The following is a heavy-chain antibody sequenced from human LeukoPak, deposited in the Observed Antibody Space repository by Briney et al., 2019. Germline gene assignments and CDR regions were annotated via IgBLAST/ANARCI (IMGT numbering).Heavy chain of an antibody. CDR3: TRLGYCSGGSCKYYFDY. J-gene: IGHJ4*02. CDR2: IRSKANSYAT. D-gene: IGHD2-15*01. Sequence: PGGSLKLSCAASGFTFSGSAMHWVRQASGKGLEWVGRIRSKANSYATAYAASVKGRFTISRDGSKNTAYLQMNSLKTEDTDVYYCTRLGYCSGGSCKYYFDYWGQGTLVTVSS. CDR1: GFTFSGSA. V-gene: IGHV3-73*01.